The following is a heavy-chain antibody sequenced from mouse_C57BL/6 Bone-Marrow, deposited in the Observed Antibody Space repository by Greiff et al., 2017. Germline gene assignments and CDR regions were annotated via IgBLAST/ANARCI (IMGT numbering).Heavy chain of an antibody. CDR2: IYLGSGST. CDR3: ARGIRRYFDV. D-gene: IGHD2-12*01. J-gene: IGHJ1*03. CDR1: GYTFTSYW. Sequence: QVQLQQPGAELVKPGASVKMSCKASGYTFTSYWITWVKQRPGQGLEWIGDIYLGSGSTNYNEKFKSKAKLTVATSSSTAYMQLSSVTSEDSAVYYCARGIRRYFDVWGTGTTVTVSS. V-gene: IGHV1-55*01.